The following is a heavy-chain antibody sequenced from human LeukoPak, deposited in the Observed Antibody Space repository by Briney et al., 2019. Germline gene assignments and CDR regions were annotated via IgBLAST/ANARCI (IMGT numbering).Heavy chain of an antibody. D-gene: IGHD3-22*01. CDR2: ISAYNGNA. CDR1: GYTFTSYG. V-gene: IGHV1-18*01. Sequence: ASVKVSCKASGYTFTSYGISWVRQAPGPGLEWMGWISAYNGNANYAQKLQGRVTMTTDTSTSTAYIELRSLRSDDTAVYYCARARDSSGYLRFWGQGTLVTVSS. J-gene: IGHJ4*02. CDR3: ARARDSSGYLRF.